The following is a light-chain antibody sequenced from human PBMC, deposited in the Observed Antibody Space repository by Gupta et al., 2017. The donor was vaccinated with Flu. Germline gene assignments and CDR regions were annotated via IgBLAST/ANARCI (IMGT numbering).Light chain of an antibody. J-gene: IGKJ1*01. Sequence: DIVLTQSPDSLAVSLGERATINCKSSQSILYSSNNKNYLAWYQQKPGQPPRLLIYWASTRESGVPDRISGSGSGTDFTLTISSLQAEDVVVYYCQQYYDGPRTFGQGTKVEVK. CDR1: QSILYSSNNKNY. V-gene: IGKV4-1*01. CDR3: QQYYDGPRT. CDR2: WAS.